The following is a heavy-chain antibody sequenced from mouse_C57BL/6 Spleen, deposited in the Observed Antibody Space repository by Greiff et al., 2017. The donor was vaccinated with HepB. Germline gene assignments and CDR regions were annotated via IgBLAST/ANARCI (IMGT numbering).Heavy chain of an antibody. CDR1: GYTFTSYW. CDR2: IDPSDSYT. V-gene: IGHV1-69*01. D-gene: IGHD2-5*01. J-gene: IGHJ4*01. Sequence: QVQLKQPGAELVMPGASVKLSCKASGYTFTSYWMHWVKQRPGQGLEWIGEIDPSDSYTNYNQKFKGKSTLTVDKSSSTAYMQLSSLTSEDSAVYYCARPYSNQSIDYYAMDYWGQGTSVTVSS. CDR3: ARPYSNQSIDYYAMDY.